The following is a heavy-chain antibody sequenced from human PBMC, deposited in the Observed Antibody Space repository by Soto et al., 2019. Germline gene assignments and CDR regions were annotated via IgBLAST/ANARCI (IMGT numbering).Heavy chain of an antibody. J-gene: IGHJ6*02. D-gene: IGHD3-3*01. CDR2: ISSSSSYI. Sequence: EVQLVESGGGLVKPGGSLRLSCAASGFTFSSYSMNWVRQAPGKGLEWVSSISSSSSYIYYADSVKGRFTISRDNAKNSLYLQMNSLRAEDTAVYYCARVVLEWLSETEYYGMDVWGQGTTVTVSS. CDR1: GFTFSSYS. V-gene: IGHV3-21*01. CDR3: ARVVLEWLSETEYYGMDV.